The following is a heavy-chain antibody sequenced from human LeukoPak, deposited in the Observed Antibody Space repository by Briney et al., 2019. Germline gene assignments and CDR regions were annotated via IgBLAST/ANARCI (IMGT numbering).Heavy chain of an antibody. V-gene: IGHV1-2*02. D-gene: IGHD6-13*01. CDR3: ARRVTAASGFDY. Sequence: GASVKVSRKASGYTFTDYYIYWVRQAPGQGLEWMGWTNPKNGGTNYAQKFQGRVTMTSDTSISTAYMDLNSLKSDDTAVYYCARRVTAASGFDYWGQGTLVTVSS. CDR1: GYTFTDYY. CDR2: TNPKNGGT. J-gene: IGHJ4*02.